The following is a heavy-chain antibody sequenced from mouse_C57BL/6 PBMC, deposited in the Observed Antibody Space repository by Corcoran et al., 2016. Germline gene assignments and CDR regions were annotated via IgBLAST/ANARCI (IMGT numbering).Heavy chain of an antibody. V-gene: IGHV1-64*01. Sequence: QVQLQQPGAELVKPGASVKLSCQASGYTFTSYWMHWVKQRPGQGLEWIGMIHPNSGSTNYNEKFKSKATLTVDKSSSTAYMQLSSLTSEDSAVYYCARVDSTYYYAMDYWGQGTSVTVSS. CDR1: GYTFTSYW. CDR3: ARVDSTYYYAMDY. D-gene: IGHD3-2*01. CDR2: IHPNSGST. J-gene: IGHJ4*01.